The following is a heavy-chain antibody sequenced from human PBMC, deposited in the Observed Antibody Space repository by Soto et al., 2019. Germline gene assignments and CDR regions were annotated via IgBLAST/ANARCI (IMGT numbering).Heavy chain of an antibody. CDR1: GDTVSSNSVA. CDR3: ARSEEDSDYYYYGMDV. J-gene: IGHJ6*02. D-gene: IGHD2-15*01. CDR2: TYYRSRWHS. Sequence: SQTLSLTCVGSGDTVSSNSVAWNWVRQSPSRGLEWLGRTYYRSRWHSDYAVSVRSRIDVNADTSKNQVSLQLNSVTPEDTAVYYCARSEEDSDYYYYGMDVWDQGTTVTVSS. V-gene: IGHV6-1*01.